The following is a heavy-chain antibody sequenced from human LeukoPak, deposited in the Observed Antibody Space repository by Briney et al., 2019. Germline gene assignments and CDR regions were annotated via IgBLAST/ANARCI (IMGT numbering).Heavy chain of an antibody. CDR3: AKENSGNYYYYMDV. Sequence: PGGSLRLSCAASGFTFDDYAMHWVRQAPGKGLEWVSGISWNSGSIGYADSVKGRFTISRGNAKNSLYLQMNSLRPEDTALYYCAKENSGNYYYYMDVWGKGTRSPSP. V-gene: IGHV3-9*01. D-gene: IGHD1-26*01. J-gene: IGHJ6*03. CDR2: ISWNSGSI. CDR1: GFTFDDYA.